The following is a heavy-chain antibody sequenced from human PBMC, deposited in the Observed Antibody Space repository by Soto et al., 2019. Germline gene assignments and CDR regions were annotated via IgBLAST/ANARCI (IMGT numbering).Heavy chain of an antibody. V-gene: IGHV3-53*01. J-gene: IGHJ6*02. CDR1: GFTVSSNY. CDR3: ARYQPGRGMDV. D-gene: IGHD2-2*01. CDR2: IYSGGST. Sequence: EVQLVESEGGLIQPGGSLRLSCAASGFTVSSNYMSWVRQAPGKGLEWVSVIYSGGSTYYADSVKGRFTISRDNSKNTLYLQMNSLRAEDTAVCYCARYQPGRGMDVWGQGTTVTVSS.